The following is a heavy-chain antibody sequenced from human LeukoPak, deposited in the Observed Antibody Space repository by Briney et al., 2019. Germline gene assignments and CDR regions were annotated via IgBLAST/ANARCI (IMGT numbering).Heavy chain of an antibody. CDR2: ISSSGSTI. D-gene: IGHD1-26*01. CDR1: GFTFSSYG. J-gene: IGHJ4*02. CDR3: ARGLGMGATFDY. V-gene: IGHV3-11*01. Sequence: GGSLRLSCAASGFTFSSYGMSWIRQAPGKGLEWVSYISSSGSTIYYADSVKGRFTVSRDNAKNSLYLQMNSLRAEDTAVYYCARGLGMGATFDYWGQGTLVTVSS.